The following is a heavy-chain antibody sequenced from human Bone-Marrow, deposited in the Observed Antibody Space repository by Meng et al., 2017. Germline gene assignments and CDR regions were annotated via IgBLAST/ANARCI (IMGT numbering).Heavy chain of an antibody. CDR3: ARGWSYRSFDY. CDR2: MNPNSGNT. Sequence: ASAKVTCKAAGYTSTSYDNNWVRQDTGQGLEWMGWMNPNSGNTGYAQKFQGRVTMTRNTSISTAYMELSSLRSEDTAVYYCARGWSYRSFDYWGQGTRVTVSS. CDR1: GYTSTSYD. V-gene: IGHV1-8*01. J-gene: IGHJ4*02. D-gene: IGHD3-16*02.